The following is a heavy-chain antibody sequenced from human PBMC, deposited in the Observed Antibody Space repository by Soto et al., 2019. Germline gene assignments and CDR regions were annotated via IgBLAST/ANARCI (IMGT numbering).Heavy chain of an antibody. J-gene: IGHJ4*02. CDR1: GGSVDSGNHY. V-gene: IGHV4-30-4*01. CDR2: IYYGEST. D-gene: IGHD4-17*01. CDR3: ARDMGSAMTTRIFDH. Sequence: QVLVQESGPGLVKPSQTLTLSCTVSGGSVDSGNHYWNWIRQPPGKGLEWIGYIYYGESTYYNPSLKSRPTISVDTSQSRFSLRLTSVTAADTAVYYCARDMGSAMTTRIFDHWGQGTLVTVSA.